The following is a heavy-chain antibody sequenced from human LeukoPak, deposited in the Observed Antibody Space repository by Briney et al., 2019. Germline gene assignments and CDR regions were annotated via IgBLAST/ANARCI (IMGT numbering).Heavy chain of an antibody. D-gene: IGHD2-2*01. CDR1: GGSINNNY. CDR3: ARDPYCSSTRCYGMDV. CDR2: IYTTGST. V-gene: IGHV4-4*07. J-gene: IGHJ6*02. Sequence: PSETLSLTCTVSGGSINNNYCSWIRQPAVKGLEWIGHIYTTGSTVYNPSLKSRLTMSVDASKNQFSLKLTSVTAADTAVYYCARDPYCSSTRCYGMDVWGQGTTVTVSS.